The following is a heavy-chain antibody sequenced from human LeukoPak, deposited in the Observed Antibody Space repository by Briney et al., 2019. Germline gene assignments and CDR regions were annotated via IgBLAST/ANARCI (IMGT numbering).Heavy chain of an antibody. CDR2: INPSGGST. D-gene: IGHD3-22*01. J-gene: IGHJ4*02. CDR1: GYTFTSYY. Sequence: ASVKVSCKASGYTFTSYYMHWVRQAPGQGLGWMGIINPSGGSTSYAQKFQGRVTMTRDTSTSTVYMELSSLRSEDTAVYYCARAVKAYYYDSSGYFDYWGQGTLVTVSS. CDR3: ARAVKAYYYDSSGYFDY. V-gene: IGHV1-46*01.